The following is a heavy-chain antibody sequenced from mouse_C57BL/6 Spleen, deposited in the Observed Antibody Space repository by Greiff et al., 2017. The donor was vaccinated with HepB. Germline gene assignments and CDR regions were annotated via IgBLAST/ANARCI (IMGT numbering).Heavy chain of an antibody. CDR1: GYTFTDYE. Sequence: QVQLQQSGAELVRPGASVTLSCKASGYTFTDYEMHWVKQTPVHGLEWIGAIDPETGGTAYNQKFKGKAILTADKSSSTAYMELRSLTSEDSAVYYCTRRGGYPLDHWGQGTTLTVSS. J-gene: IGHJ2*01. CDR2: IDPETGGT. V-gene: IGHV1-15*01. D-gene: IGHD2-2*01. CDR3: TRRGGYPLDH.